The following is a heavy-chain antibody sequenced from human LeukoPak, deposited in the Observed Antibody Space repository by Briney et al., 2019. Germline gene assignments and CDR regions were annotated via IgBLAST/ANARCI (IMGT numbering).Heavy chain of an antibody. CDR2: ISSSSSYI. V-gene: IGHV3-21*01. CDR3: ARDWPTIAAAGTIPEYFQH. Sequence: SGGPLRRSCAASGFTFSSCSMNWVRQAPGKGLEWVSSISSSSSYIYYADSVKGRFTISRDNAKNSLYLQMNSLRAEDTAVYYCARDWPTIAAAGTIPEYFQHWGQGTLVTVSS. J-gene: IGHJ1*01. D-gene: IGHD6-13*01. CDR1: GFTFSSCS.